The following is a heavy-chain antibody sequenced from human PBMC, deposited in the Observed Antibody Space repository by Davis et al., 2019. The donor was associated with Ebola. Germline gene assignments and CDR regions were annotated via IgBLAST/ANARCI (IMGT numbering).Heavy chain of an antibody. CDR3: ARRTTGFDY. D-gene: IGHD1-1*01. CDR1: GYTFTGYY. Sequence: SVKVSCKASGYTFTGYYMHWVRQAPGQGLEWMGGIIPILGIANYAQKFQGRVTITADESTSTAYMELSSLRSEDTAVYYCARRTTGFDYWGQGTLVTVSS. J-gene: IGHJ4*02. CDR2: IIPILGIA. V-gene: IGHV1-69*10.